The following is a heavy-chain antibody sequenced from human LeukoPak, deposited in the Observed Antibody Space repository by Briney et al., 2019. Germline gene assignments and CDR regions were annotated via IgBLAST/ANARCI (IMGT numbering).Heavy chain of an antibody. CDR1: GDTFSSDA. CDR2: IIPIFGTA. D-gene: IGHD5-24*01. J-gene: IGHJ3*01. V-gene: IGHV1-69*13. Sequence: GASVKVSCKASGDTFSSDAINWVRQAPGQGLEWMGGIIPIFGTANYAQKFQGRVTITADESTSTAYMELSSLRSEDTAVYYCARGGEMATISNWGQGTMVTVSS. CDR3: ARGGEMATISN.